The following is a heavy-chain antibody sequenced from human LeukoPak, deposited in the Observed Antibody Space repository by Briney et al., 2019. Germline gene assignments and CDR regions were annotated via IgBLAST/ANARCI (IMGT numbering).Heavy chain of an antibody. J-gene: IGHJ4*02. Sequence: GQSLTLACAASGFTFSSYAMDWDRHAPGKGLEWEAAILYEGSNKYYGNSVKGRFTNSRDNSKNTLYLQMNSLGAEDTAVYYCARGPHWATFDYWGQGTLVTVSS. D-gene: IGHD3-16*01. CDR2: ILYEGSNK. CDR1: GFTFSSYA. CDR3: ARGPHWATFDY. V-gene: IGHV3-30-3*01.